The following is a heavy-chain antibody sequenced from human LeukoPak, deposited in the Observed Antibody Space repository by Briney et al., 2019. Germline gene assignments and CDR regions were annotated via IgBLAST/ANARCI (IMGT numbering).Heavy chain of an antibody. J-gene: IGHJ5*02. D-gene: IGHD6-13*01. CDR3: ARMWSTATSGWNWFDP. Sequence: ASVKVSCKASGYTFTSFDINWVRQATGQGLEWMGWMNPNSGNTGYAQKFQGRVTMTRNTSISTAYMELSSLRSEDTAMYYCARMWSTATSGWNWFDPWGQGTLVTVSS. V-gene: IGHV1-8*01. CDR2: MNPNSGNT. CDR1: GYTFTSFD.